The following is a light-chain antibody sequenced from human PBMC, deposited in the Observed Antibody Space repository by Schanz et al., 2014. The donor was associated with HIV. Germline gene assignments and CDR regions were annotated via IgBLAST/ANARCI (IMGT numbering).Light chain of an antibody. CDR1: SNDVGGYNY. CDR2: DVS. Sequence: QSALTQPPSASGSPGQSIIISCTGTSNDVGGYNYVSWYQQHPGKVPKLLIYDVSNRPSGVSNRFSGSKSGNTAFLIISGLQAEDETDYYCSSYTSNTTLVFGGGTKLTVL. J-gene: IGLJ3*02. V-gene: IGLV2-14*01. CDR3: SSYTSNTTLV.